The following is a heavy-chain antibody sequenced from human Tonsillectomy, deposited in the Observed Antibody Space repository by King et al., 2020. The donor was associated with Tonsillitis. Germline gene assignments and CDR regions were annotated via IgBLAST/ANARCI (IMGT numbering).Heavy chain of an antibody. D-gene: IGHD6-13*01. Sequence: VQLVESGAEVKKPGSSVKVSCKASGGTFSSYAISWVRQAPGQGLEWMGGIVPMFGPSNYAQKFQGRVTITADESTSTAYMELSSLRSEDTAVYYCARDRDSSPTGSGMDVWGQGTTVTVSS. CDR2: IVPMFGPS. V-gene: IGHV1-69*01. CDR1: GGTFSSYA. CDR3: ARDRDSSPTGSGMDV. J-gene: IGHJ6*02.